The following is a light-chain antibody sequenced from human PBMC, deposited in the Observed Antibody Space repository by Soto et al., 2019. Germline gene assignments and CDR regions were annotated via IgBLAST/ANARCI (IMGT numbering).Light chain of an antibody. CDR3: AAWDDSLNGYV. V-gene: IGLV1-44*01. J-gene: IGLJ1*01. CDR1: SSNIGSNT. Sequence: QAVVTQPPSASGTPGQRVTISCSGSSSNIGSNTVNWYQQLPGTAPKLLISSNNQRPSGVPDRFSGSKSGTSFSLAISGLPAEDEADYYCAAWDDSLNGYVFGTGTKVTV. CDR2: SNN.